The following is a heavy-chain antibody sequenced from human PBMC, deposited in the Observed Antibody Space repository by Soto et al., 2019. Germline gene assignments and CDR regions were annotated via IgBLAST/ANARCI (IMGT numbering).Heavy chain of an antibody. Sequence: VQLVQSGAEVKKPGASVKISCKASGFPFSNSGIAWVRQAPGQGFEWMAWITVHNGNTNYAQALQDRVTLTTDTSTNTPYMELRSLRSDDTAVYYCARQEVWLFLPDFWGQGTLVTVSS. J-gene: IGHJ4*02. V-gene: IGHV1-18*01. CDR1: GFPFSNSG. D-gene: IGHD3-22*01. CDR3: ARQEVWLFLPDF. CDR2: ITVHNGNT.